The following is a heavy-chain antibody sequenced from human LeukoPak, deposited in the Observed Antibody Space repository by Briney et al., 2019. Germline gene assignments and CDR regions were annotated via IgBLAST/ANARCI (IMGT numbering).Heavy chain of an antibody. CDR1: VYTFISYF. V-gene: IGHV1-46*01. D-gene: IGHD2-21*02. CDR3: ARSGGDAIRPFDY. CDR2: INPSGGST. J-gene: IGHJ4*02. Sequence: ASVKVSCTASVYTFISYFIHWVRQAPGQGLEWMGRINPSGGSTRYAQKFQGRVTMTRDTSTSTVYMEMSSLRSEDTAVYYCARSGGDAIRPFDYWGQGTLVTVSS.